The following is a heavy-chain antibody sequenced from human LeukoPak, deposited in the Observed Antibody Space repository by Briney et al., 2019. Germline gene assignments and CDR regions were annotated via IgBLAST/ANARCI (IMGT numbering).Heavy chain of an antibody. J-gene: IGHJ6*03. CDR1: GYTFTSYG. Sequence: VASVKVSCKASGYTFTSYGISWVRQAPGQGLEWMGWISAYNGNTKYAQRLQGRVTMTTDTSTTTAYVELRSLRSDDTAVYYCARELGSGTYYYYYMDVWGKGTTVTVSS. CDR3: ARELGSGTYYYYYMDV. CDR2: ISAYNGNT. D-gene: IGHD3-10*02. V-gene: IGHV1-18*01.